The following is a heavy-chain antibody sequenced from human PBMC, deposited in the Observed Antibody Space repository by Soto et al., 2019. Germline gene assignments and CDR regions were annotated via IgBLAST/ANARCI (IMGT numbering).Heavy chain of an antibody. D-gene: IGHD5-18*01. J-gene: IGHJ6*02. V-gene: IGHV1-69*13. CDR2: IIPIFGTA. CDR3: AGGGGYSYGYITFYYYGMDV. Sequence: SVKVSCKASGGTFSSYAISWVRQAPGQGLEWMGGIIPIFGTAHYAQKFQGRVTRTADESTSTAYMELSSLRSEDTAVYYCAGGGGYSYGYITFYYYGMDVWGQGTTVTVSS. CDR1: GGTFSSYA.